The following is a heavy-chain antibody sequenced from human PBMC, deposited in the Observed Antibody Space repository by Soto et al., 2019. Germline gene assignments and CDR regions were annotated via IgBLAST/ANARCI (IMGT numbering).Heavy chain of an antibody. CDR2: ISAYNGNT. V-gene: IGHV1-18*04. CDR3: ARDYYDSSGYYYSPTYYFDY. CDR1: GYTFTSYG. D-gene: IGHD3-22*01. Sequence: ASVKVSCKASGYTFTSYGISWVRQAPGQGLEWMGWISAYNGNTNYAQKLQGRVTMNTDTSTSTAYMELRSLRSDDTAVYYCARDYYDSSGYYYSPTYYFDYWGQGTLVTVS. J-gene: IGHJ4*02.